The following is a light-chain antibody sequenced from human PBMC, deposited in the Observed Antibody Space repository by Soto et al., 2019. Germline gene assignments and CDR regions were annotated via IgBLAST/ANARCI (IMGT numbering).Light chain of an antibody. CDR2: GAS. J-gene: IGKJ5*01. Sequence: EIVLTQSPGTLSLSPGERATLSCRASQSVRSSYLAWYQQKPGQAPRLLIYGASSRATGIPDRFSGSGSGTDFTLTISRLEPEDFAVYYCQQYGSQGWTFGQGTRLEIK. V-gene: IGKV3-20*01. CDR1: QSVRSSY. CDR3: QQYGSQGWT.